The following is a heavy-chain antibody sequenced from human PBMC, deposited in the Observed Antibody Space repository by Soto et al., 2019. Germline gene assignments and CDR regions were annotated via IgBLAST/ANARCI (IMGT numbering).Heavy chain of an antibody. CDR3: ASNAGYCSGGSCHRRFDY. V-gene: IGHV5-51*01. CDR1: GYSFTSYW. J-gene: IGHJ4*02. Sequence: GESLKISCKGSGYSFTSYWIGWVRQMPGKGLEWMGIIYPGDSDTRYSPSFQGQVTISADKSISTAYLQGSSLKASDTAMYYYASNAGYCSGGSCHRRFDYWGQGTLVTVSS. D-gene: IGHD2-15*01. CDR2: IYPGDSDT.